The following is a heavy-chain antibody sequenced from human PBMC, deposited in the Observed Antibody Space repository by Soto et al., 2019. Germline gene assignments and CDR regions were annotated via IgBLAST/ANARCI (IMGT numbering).Heavy chain of an antibody. Sequence: QVQLVQSGAEVKKPGSSVKVSCKASGGTFSSYTISWVRQAPGQGLEWMGRIIPILGIANYAQKFQGRVRITADKSTSTAYMELSSLRSEDTAVYYCARVNRLAKSHGMDVWGQGTTVTVSS. CDR3: ARVNRLAKSHGMDV. J-gene: IGHJ6*02. CDR2: IIPILGIA. CDR1: GGTFSSYT. V-gene: IGHV1-69*02. D-gene: IGHD6-19*01.